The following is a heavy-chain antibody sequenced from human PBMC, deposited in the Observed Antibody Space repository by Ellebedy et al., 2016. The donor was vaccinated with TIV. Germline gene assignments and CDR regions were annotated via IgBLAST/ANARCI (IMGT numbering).Heavy chain of an antibody. CDR3: ARGWSTPDS. CDR1: GFTFSSYG. CDR2: EWYDGTNK. V-gene: IGHV3-33*01. J-gene: IGHJ4*02. D-gene: IGHD2-15*01. Sequence: GESLKISCLGSGFTFSSYGMHWVRQAPGKGLEWVAVEWYDGTNKFYADSVKGRFSISRDNSKNTLYLQMDSLRAEDTAVYYCARGWSTPDSWGQGTLVIVSS.